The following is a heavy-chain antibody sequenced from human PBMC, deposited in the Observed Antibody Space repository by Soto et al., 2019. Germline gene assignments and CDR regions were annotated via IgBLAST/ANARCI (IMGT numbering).Heavy chain of an antibody. V-gene: IGHV4-31*02. CDR1: GGSISSGSYY. Sequence: QVQLQESGPGLVKPSQTLSLTWTVSGGSISSGSYYWSWIRQLPGKGLEWIGYIYYSGSTYYNPSLKSRVTISVDTSKNQFSLKLNSVTAADTAVYYCATRTDYYYGSGSLGGMDVWGQGTTVTVSS. CDR2: IYYSGST. J-gene: IGHJ6*02. CDR3: ATRTDYYYGSGSLGGMDV. D-gene: IGHD3-10*01.